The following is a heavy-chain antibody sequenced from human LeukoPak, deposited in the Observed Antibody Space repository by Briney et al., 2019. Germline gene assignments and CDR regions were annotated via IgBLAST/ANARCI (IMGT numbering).Heavy chain of an antibody. Sequence: ASVKVSCKASGYTFTGYYIHWVRQAPGQGLEWMGWINPNSGGTNYAQKFQGRVTMTRDTSISTAYMELSRLRSDDTAVYYCARDGSSWYSVEYFQHWGQGTLVTVSS. CDR2: INPNSGGT. CDR1: GYTFTGYY. J-gene: IGHJ1*01. V-gene: IGHV1-2*02. D-gene: IGHD6-13*01. CDR3: ARDGSSWYSVEYFQH.